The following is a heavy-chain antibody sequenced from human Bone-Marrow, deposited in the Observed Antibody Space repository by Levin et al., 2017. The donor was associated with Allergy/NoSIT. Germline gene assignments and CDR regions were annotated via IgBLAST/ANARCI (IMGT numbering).Heavy chain of an antibody. V-gene: IGHV3-66*01. Sequence: GESLKISCAASGFTVSRNYMSWVRQAPWKGLEWVSLIYSGGDTQYADSVKGRFTISRDNSKNTLYLQMNSLRADDTAVYYCARDGVGTAAGTPWGQGTLVTVSS. CDR2: IYSGGDT. D-gene: IGHD6-13*01. CDR3: ARDGVGTAAGTP. CDR1: GFTVSRNY. J-gene: IGHJ4*02.